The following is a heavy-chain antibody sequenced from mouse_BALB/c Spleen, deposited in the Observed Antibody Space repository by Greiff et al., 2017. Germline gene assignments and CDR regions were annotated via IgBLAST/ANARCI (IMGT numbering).Heavy chain of an antibody. J-gene: IGHJ4*01. CDR2: ISDGGSYT. CDR3: ARGNWGAMDY. CDR1: GFTFSDYY. Sequence: EVQLVESGGGLVKPGGSLKLSCAASGFTFSDYYMYWVRQTPEKRLEWVATISDGGSYTYYPDSVKGRFTISRDNAKNNLYLQMSSLKSEDTAMYYCARGNWGAMDYWGQGTSVTVSS. V-gene: IGHV5-4*02.